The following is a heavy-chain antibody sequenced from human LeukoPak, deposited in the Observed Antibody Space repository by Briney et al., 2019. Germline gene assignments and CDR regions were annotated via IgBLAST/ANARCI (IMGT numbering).Heavy chain of an antibody. CDR3: ARDQIPHYYDSSGYLRN. Sequence: SVKVSCKASGCTFSSYAISWVQQAPGQGLEWMGRIIPIFGTANYAQKFQGRVTITTDESTSTAYMELSSLRSEDTAVYYCARDQIPHYYDSSGYLRNWGQGTLVTVSS. J-gene: IGHJ4*02. D-gene: IGHD3-22*01. CDR1: GCTFSSYA. V-gene: IGHV1-69*05. CDR2: IIPIFGTA.